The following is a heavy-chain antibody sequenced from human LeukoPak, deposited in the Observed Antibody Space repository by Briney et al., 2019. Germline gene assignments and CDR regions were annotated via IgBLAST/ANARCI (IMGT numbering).Heavy chain of an antibody. J-gene: IGHJ5*02. D-gene: IGHD3-10*01. CDR2: IYYSGST. CDR3: ARGRMVRGVIIWFDP. CDR1: GGSISSGDYY. Sequence: SETLSLTCTVSGGSISSGDYYWSWIRQPPGKGLEWIVYIYYSGSTYYNPSLKSRVTISVNTSKNQFSVKLSSVTAADTAVYYCARGRMVRGVIIWFDPWGQGTLVTVSS. V-gene: IGHV4-30-4*08.